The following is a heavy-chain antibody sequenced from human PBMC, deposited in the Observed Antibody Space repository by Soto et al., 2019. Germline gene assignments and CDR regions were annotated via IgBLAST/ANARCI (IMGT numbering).Heavy chain of an antibody. CDR3: AKDPHRIAVAVY. J-gene: IGHJ4*02. CDR1: GFSFSSYG. CDR2: ISYDGSNK. V-gene: IGHV3-30*18. D-gene: IGHD6-19*01. Sequence: GGYLRLSCAASGFSFSSYGMHWVRQAPGKGLEWVAVISYDGSNKYYADSVKGRFTISRDNSKNTLYLQMNSLRAEDTAVYYCAKDPHRIAVAVYWGQGTLVTVSS.